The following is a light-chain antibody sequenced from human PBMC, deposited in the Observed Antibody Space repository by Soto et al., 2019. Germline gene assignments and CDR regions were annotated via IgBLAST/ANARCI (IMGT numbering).Light chain of an antibody. CDR2: AAS. Sequence: DIQITQSPSTLSASIGDRVAITCRASQSIRNHLNWYQQKPGKAPKLLIYAASSLQSGVPSMFSGSRSGTDFTLTISSLQPEDFATYYCQQSYSSTPTFGQGTKVDIK. J-gene: IGKJ1*01. V-gene: IGKV1-39*01. CDR1: QSIRNH. CDR3: QQSYSSTPT.